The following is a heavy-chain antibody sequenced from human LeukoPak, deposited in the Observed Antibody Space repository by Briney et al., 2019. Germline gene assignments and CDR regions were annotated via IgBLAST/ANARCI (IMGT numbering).Heavy chain of an antibody. J-gene: IGHJ4*02. CDR1: GFTFSSYG. V-gene: IGHV3-30*02. D-gene: IGHD3-10*01. CDR2: IRYDGSNK. Sequence: GGSLRLSCAASGFTFSSYGMHWVRQAPGKGLEWVAFIRYDGSNKYYADSVKGRFTISRDNSKNTLYLQMNSLRAEDTAVYYCARDMGYYGSGSLDYWGQGTLVTVSS. CDR3: ARDMGYYGSGSLDY.